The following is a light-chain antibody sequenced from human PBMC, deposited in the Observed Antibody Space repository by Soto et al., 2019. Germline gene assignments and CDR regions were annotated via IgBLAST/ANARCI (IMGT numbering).Light chain of an antibody. J-gene: IGKJ4*01. V-gene: IGKV1-39*01. CDR1: QSISSY. Sequence: DIQMTQSPSSLSASVGDRVTITCRARQSISSYLNWYQQKPGKAPKLLIYAASSLQSGVPSRFSGSGSGTDFTLTISSRQPEDFATYYCQQSYSTPPLTFGGGTKGEIK. CDR2: AAS. CDR3: QQSYSTPPLT.